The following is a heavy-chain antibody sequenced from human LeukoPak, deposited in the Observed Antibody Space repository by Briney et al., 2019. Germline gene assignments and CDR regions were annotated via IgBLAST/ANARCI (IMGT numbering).Heavy chain of an antibody. CDR2: ISSNGGST. CDR1: GFTFSSYA. J-gene: IGHJ4*02. Sequence: GGSLRLSCAASGFTFSSYAMHWVRQAPGKGLEYVSAISSNGGSTYYANSVKGRFTISRDNSKNTLYLQMGSLRAEDMAVYYCARGYCSSTSCFRSADYWGQGTLVTVSS. D-gene: IGHD2-2*01. CDR3: ARGYCSSTSCFRSADY. V-gene: IGHV3-64*01.